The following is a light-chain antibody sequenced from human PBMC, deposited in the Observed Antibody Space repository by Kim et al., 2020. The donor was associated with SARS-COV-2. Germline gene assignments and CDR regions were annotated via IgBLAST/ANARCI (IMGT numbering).Light chain of an antibody. CDR2: QDS. J-gene: IGLJ2*01. V-gene: IGLV3-1*01. CDR3: QAWDSSTAV. CDR1: EWGDKY. Sequence: VAQGQTASIACSGDEWGDKYACWYQQKPGQSPVLVIYQDSKRPSGIPERFSGSNSGNTATLTISGTQAMDEADYYCQAWDSSTAVFGGGTQLTVL.